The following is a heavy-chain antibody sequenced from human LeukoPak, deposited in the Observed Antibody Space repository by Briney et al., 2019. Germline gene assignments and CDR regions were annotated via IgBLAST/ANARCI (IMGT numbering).Heavy chain of an antibody. J-gene: IGHJ4*02. CDR3: AQDLWGTYSSSWAAEFHDY. CDR2: VYYSGSS. V-gene: IGHV4-39*07. Sequence: SETLSLTCTVSGGSISSRSYYWGWIRQPPGKGLEWIATVYYSGSSYYNPSLKSRLTISVDTSKNQFSLKLTSVTAADTAVYYCAQDLWGTYSSSWAAEFHDYWGQGTLVTVSS. D-gene: IGHD6-13*01. CDR1: GGSISSRSYY.